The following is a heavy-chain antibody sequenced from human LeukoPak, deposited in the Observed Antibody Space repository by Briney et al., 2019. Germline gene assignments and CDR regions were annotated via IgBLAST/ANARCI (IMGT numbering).Heavy chain of an antibody. CDR1: GFTFSGNG. CDR3: AKGFSYSSSWYSVPYYYGMDV. J-gene: IGHJ6*02. V-gene: IGHV3-23*01. Sequence: PGGSLRLSCAASGFTFSGNGMSWVRQAPGKGPEWVSGVTGDGATTYYADSVKGRFTISRDNSKNTLYLQMNSLRAEDTAVYYCAKGFSYSSSWYSVPYYYGMDVWGQGTTVTVSS. D-gene: IGHD6-13*01. CDR2: VTGDGATT.